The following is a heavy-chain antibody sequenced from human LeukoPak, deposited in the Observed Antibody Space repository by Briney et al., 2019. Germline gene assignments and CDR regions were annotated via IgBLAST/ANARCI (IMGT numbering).Heavy chain of an antibody. CDR3: ATVAVTTPIGYYYYMDV. CDR2: FDPEDGEK. Sequence: ASVKVSCKVSGYTLTELSMHWVRQAPGKGLEWMGGFDPEDGEKIYAQKFQGRVTMTEDTSTDTAYMELSSLRSEDTAVYYGATVAVTTPIGYYYYMDVWGKGTTVTVSS. D-gene: IGHD4-17*01. V-gene: IGHV1-24*01. J-gene: IGHJ6*03. CDR1: GYTLTELS.